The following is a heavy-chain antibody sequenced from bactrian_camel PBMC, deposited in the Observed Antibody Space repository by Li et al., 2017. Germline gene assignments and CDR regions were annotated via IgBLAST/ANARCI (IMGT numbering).Heavy chain of an antibody. CDR2: IERDGSA. J-gene: IGHJ4*01. CDR1: GSTYTSGIGP. D-gene: IGHD2*01. Sequence: HVQLVESGGGSAPAGGSLRLACEVSGSTYTSGIGPMGWFRQAPGKYREAVACIERDGSARYGDAVKGRFTISEDKAKNTLYLEMNDLKPEDTATYVCAVDTSTPYNCNGGSCNTGGGRCYRGQGTQVTVS. V-gene: IGHV3S55*01. CDR3: AVDTSTPYNCNGGSCNTGGGRCY.